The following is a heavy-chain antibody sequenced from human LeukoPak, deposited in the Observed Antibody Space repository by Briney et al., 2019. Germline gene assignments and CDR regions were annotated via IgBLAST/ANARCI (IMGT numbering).Heavy chain of an antibody. V-gene: IGHV3-7*01. D-gene: IGHD3-3*02. Sequence: GGSLRLSCAASGFTFSKFWMNWFRQAPGKGLEWVANVKLDGSEKYVGSVKGRFTISRDNAKSSLYLQMNSLTAEDTAVYYCAREASSHFDWGQGTLVTVSS. J-gene: IGHJ4*02. CDR2: VKLDGSEK. CDR3: AREASSHFD. CDR1: GFTFSKFW.